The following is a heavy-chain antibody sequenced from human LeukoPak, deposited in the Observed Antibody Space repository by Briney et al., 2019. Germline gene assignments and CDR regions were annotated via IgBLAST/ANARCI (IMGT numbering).Heavy chain of an antibody. V-gene: IGHV1-18*01. CDR3: ARVDGSPDY. J-gene: IGHJ4*02. D-gene: IGHD2-15*01. CDR2: ISAYNGNT. CDR1: GYTFTSYG. Sequence: ASVKVSCKASGYTFTSYGISWVRQAPGQGLEWMGWISAYNGNTNYAQKFQGRVTITRNTSISTAYMELSSLRSEDTAVYYCARVDGSPDYWGQGTLVTVSS.